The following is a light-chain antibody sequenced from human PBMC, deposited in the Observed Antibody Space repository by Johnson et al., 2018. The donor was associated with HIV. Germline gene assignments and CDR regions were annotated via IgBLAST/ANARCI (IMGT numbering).Light chain of an antibody. CDR2: DNN. J-gene: IGLJ1*01. V-gene: IGLV1-51*01. Sequence: QSVLTQSPSVSAAPGQKVTISCSGSTSNIGNNYVSWYQQLPGTAPKLLIYDNNKRPSGIPDRVSGSKSGTSATLGITGLQTGDEADYYCGTWDSSLNAYVFGTGTQVTVL. CDR3: GTWDSSLNAYV. CDR1: TSNIGNNY.